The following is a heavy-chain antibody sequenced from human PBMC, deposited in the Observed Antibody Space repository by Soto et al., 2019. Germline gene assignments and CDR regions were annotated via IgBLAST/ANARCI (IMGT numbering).Heavy chain of an antibody. CDR3: ARVPMVRWDWYFDR. Sequence: SETLSLTCTVSGGSISSGGYYWSWIRQHPGKGLEWIGYIYYSGSTYYNPSLKSRGTISVDTSKNQFSLKLSSVTAADMAGYYCARVPMVRWDWYFDRWGRGTRGTVAS. J-gene: IGHJ2*01. V-gene: IGHV4-31*03. CDR1: GGSISSGGYY. D-gene: IGHD3-10*01. CDR2: IYYSGST.